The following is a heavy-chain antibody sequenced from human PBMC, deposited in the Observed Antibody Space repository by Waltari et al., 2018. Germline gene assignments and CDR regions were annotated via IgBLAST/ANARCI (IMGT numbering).Heavy chain of an antibody. CDR3: ARCTSYRSFDY. CDR1: GFSFSDYE. Sequence: EVQLVESGGASVQPGGSLRLSCVASGFSFSDYEMSWVRQAPGKGLEWVSYITSSGTIDYTVSVRGRLTISRDNAKKTLYLQMNSLRVEDTAVYFCARCTSYRSFDYWGQGTLATVSS. V-gene: IGHV3-48*03. J-gene: IGHJ4*02. D-gene: IGHD1-26*01. CDR2: ITSSGTI.